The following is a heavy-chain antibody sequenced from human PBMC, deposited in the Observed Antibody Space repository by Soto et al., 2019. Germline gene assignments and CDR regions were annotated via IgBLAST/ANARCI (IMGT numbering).Heavy chain of an antibody. Sequence: QVQLQESGPGLVKPSQTLSLTCTVSGGSISSGDYYWSWIRQPPGKGLEWIGYIYYSGSTYYNPSLKSRVTISVDTSKNQFSLKLSSVTAADTAVYYGARAATTFGGVIVNFDYWGQGTLVTVSS. CDR3: ARAATTFGGVIVNFDY. D-gene: IGHD3-16*02. J-gene: IGHJ4*02. CDR2: IYYSGST. CDR1: GGSISSGDYY. V-gene: IGHV4-30-4*01.